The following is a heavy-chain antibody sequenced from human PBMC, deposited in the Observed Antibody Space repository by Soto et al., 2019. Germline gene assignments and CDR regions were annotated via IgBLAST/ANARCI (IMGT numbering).Heavy chain of an antibody. CDR3: ARDQVAARENYFDY. CDR1: GFTFSSYG. CDR2: IWYDGSNK. J-gene: IGHJ4*02. D-gene: IGHD6-19*01. Sequence: GGSLRLSCAASGFTFSSYGMHWVRQAPGKGLEWVAVIWYDGSNKYYADSVKGRFTISRDNSKNTLYLQMNSLRAEDTAVYYCARDQVAARENYFDYWGQGTLVTVS. V-gene: IGHV3-33*01.